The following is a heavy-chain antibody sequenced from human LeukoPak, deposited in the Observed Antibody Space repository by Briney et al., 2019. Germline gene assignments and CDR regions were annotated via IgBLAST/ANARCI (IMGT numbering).Heavy chain of an antibody. J-gene: IGHJ4*02. V-gene: IGHV3-53*01. CDR2: IYSGGST. CDR1: GFTVSSNY. Sequence: GGSLRLSCAASGFTVSSNYMSWVRQAPGKGLEWVSVIYSGGSTYYADSVKGRFTISRDNSKNTLYLQMNSLRAEDTAVYYCAREGDCSDGSCYDYWGQGTLVTVSS. CDR3: AREGDCSDGSCYDY. D-gene: IGHD2-15*01.